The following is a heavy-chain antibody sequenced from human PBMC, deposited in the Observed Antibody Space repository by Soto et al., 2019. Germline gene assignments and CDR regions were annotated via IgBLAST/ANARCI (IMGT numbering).Heavy chain of an antibody. CDR3: ARVKDGGYYYYYGMDV. CDR1: GYTFTSYG. J-gene: IGHJ6*02. CDR2: ISAYNGNT. Sequence: QVPLVQSGAEVKKPGASVKVSCKASGYTFTSYGISWVRQAPGQGLEWMGWISAYNGNTNYAQKLQGRVTMTTDTSTSTAYMELRSLRSDDTAVYYCARVKDGGYYYYYGMDVWGQGTTVTVSS. D-gene: IGHD3-3*01. V-gene: IGHV1-18*01.